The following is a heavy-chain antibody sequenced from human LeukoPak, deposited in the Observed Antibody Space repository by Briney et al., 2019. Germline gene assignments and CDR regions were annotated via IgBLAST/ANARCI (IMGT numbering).Heavy chain of an antibody. CDR1: GFTFSSYW. Sequence: PGGSLRLSCAASGFTFSSYWMHWVRQAPGKGLVWVSRINSDGSSTSYADSVKGRFTISRDNAKNTLYLQMNSLRAEDTAVYYCARDRVVLMVYAYNWFDPWGQGTLVTVSS. J-gene: IGHJ5*02. V-gene: IGHV3-74*01. D-gene: IGHD2-8*01. CDR2: INSDGSST. CDR3: ARDRVVLMVYAYNWFDP.